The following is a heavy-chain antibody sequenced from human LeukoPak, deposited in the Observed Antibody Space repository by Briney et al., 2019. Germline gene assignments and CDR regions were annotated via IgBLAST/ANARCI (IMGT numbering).Heavy chain of an antibody. CDR2: ISGSSSSI. CDR1: GFTFSSYS. Sequence: GGSLRLSCAASGFTFSSYSMNWVRQAPGKGLEWVSYISGSSSSIYYADSVRGRFTISRDNAKNSLYLQMNSLRAEDTAVYYCARSMNLEWPVVTAVDYWGQGTLVTVSS. D-gene: IGHD2-21*02. V-gene: IGHV3-48*04. J-gene: IGHJ4*02. CDR3: ARSMNLEWPVVTAVDY.